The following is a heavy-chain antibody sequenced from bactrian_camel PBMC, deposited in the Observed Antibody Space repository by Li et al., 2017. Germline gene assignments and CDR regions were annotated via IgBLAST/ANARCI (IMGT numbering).Heavy chain of an antibody. J-gene: IGHJ4*01. CDR3: AAIIQCRANWNETGTYNY. CDR2: RIPGGGVS. D-gene: IGHD8*01. Sequence: HVQLVESGGGSVQPGGSPRISCVESGYWGTHARAWFRQAPGKEREVVAARIPGGGVSYVADSVKGRFFISLDAAKTTLYLQMNSLKPEDTAVYYCAAIIQCRANWNETGTYNYWGQGTQVTVS. CDR1: GYWGTHA. V-gene: IGHV3S54*01.